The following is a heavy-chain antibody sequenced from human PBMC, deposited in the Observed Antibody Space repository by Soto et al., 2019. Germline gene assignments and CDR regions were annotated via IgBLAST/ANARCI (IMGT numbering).Heavy chain of an antibody. V-gene: IGHV3-30*18. D-gene: IGHD3-22*01. J-gene: IGHJ4*02. CDR2: ISYDGSNK. Sequence: QVQLVESGGGVVQPGRSLRLSCAASGFTFSSYGMHWVRQAPGKGLEWVAVISYDGSNKYYADSVKGRFTISRDNSKNTLYLQMNSLRAEDTAVYYCAKDSSGYNYYFDYWGQGTLVTVSS. CDR3: AKDSSGYNYYFDY. CDR1: GFTFSSYG.